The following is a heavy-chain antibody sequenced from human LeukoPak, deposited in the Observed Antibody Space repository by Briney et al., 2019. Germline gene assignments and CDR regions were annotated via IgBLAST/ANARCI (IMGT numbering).Heavy chain of an antibody. CDR2: IYSGGST. CDR3: AKDRYSSSWNMDV. D-gene: IGHD6-13*01. CDR1: GFTVSSNY. V-gene: IGHV3-66*01. Sequence: GGSLRLSCAASGFTVSSNYMSWVRQAPGKGLEWVSVIYSGGSTYYADSVKGRFTISRDNSKNTLYLQMNSLRAEDTAVYYCAKDRYSSSWNMDVWGKGTTVTVSS. J-gene: IGHJ6*03.